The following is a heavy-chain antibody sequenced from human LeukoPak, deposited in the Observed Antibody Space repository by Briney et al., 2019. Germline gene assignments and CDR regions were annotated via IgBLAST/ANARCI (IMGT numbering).Heavy chain of an antibody. CDR1: GGSITGSH. V-gene: IGHV4-4*07. Sequence: SETLSLTCTVSGGSITGSHWGWLRQSAGKGLEWIGRIYSSGTTNYNPSLKSRVTMSLDTSKNQFSLRLSSVTAADTAVYYCARGAYSFDYWGQGTLVTVSS. J-gene: IGHJ4*02. CDR3: ARGAYSFDY. CDR2: IYSSGTT.